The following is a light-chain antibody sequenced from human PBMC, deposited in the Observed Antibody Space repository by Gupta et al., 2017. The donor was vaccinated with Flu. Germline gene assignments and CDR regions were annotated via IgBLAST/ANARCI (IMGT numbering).Light chain of an antibody. CDR2: EVN. CDR1: ANDIGAFKY. V-gene: IGLV2-14*01. Sequence: QSAPTQPASVSGSLGQSITISCTGTANDIGAFKYVSWYKQKAGKAPKLIIFEVNSRPAGISIRFSGSKAGNTASLTISGLQPEDEADYYSASFTAASTRVFGGGTRLTVL. CDR3: ASFTAASTRV. J-gene: IGLJ3*02.